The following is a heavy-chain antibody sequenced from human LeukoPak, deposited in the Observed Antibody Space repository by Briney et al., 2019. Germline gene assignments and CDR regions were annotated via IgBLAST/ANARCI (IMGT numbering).Heavy chain of an antibody. CDR1: GGTFSSYA. CDR2: IIPIFGTA. CDR3: ARVLSMGVPAAINWFDP. D-gene: IGHD2-2*02. J-gene: IGHJ5*02. V-gene: IGHV1-69*13. Sequence: SVKVSCKASGGTFSSYAISWVRQAPGQGLEWMGGIIPIFGTANYAQKFQGRVTITADESTSTAYMELSSLRSEDTAVYYGARVLSMGVPAAINWFDPWGQGTLVTVSS.